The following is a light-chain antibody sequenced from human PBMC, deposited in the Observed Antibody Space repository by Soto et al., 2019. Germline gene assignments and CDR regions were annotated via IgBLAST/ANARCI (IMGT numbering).Light chain of an antibody. CDR3: CSYAGSRIFV. Sequence: QSALTQPASVSGSLGQSITISCSGTSSDVGSDNLVSWYQQHPGKAPKLMIYEGSKRPSGVSNRFSGSKSGNTASLTISGLQAEDEADYYCCSYAGSRIFVFGGGTKVTVL. V-gene: IGLV2-23*03. CDR2: EGS. CDR1: SSDVGSDNL. J-gene: IGLJ2*01.